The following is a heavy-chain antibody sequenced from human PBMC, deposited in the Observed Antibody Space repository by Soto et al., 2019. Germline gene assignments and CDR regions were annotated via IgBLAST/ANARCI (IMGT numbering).Heavy chain of an antibody. CDR2: IKQDGSEK. V-gene: IGHV3-7*01. J-gene: IGHJ6*03. Sequence: GGSLRLSCAASGFTFSSYWMSWVRQAPGKGLEWVANIKQDGSEKYYVDSVKGRFTISRDNAKNSLYLPMNSLRAEDPAVYCCARGRSISLRRSNGNYYYYYKDGWGKGTTVTVS. CDR3: ARGRSISLRRSNGNYYYYYKDG. CDR1: GFTFSSYW. D-gene: IGHD5-12*01.